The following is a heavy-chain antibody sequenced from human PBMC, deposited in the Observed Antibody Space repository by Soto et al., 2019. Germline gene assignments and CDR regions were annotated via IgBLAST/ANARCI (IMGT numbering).Heavy chain of an antibody. Sequence: ASVKVSCKASGYTFTGYYMHWVRQAPGQGLEWMGWINPNSGGTNYAQKFQGWVTMTRDTSISTAYMELSRLRSDDTAVYYCARAPYVVPAAGNWFDPWGQGTLVTVSS. D-gene: IGHD2-2*01. CDR2: INPNSGGT. V-gene: IGHV1-2*04. CDR1: GYTFTGYY. J-gene: IGHJ5*02. CDR3: ARAPYVVPAAGNWFDP.